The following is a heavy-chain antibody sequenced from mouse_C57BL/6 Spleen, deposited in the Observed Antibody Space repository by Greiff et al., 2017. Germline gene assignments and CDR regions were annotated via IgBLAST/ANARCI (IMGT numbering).Heavy chain of an antibody. J-gene: IGHJ2*01. D-gene: IGHD4-1*02. Sequence: EVQVVESGGGLVKPGGSLKLSCAASGFTFSDYGMHWVRQAPEKGLEWVAYISSGSSTIYYADTVKGRYTISRDNAKNTLFLQMTSLRSEDTAMYYCARDGNWYFDYWGQGTTLTVSS. CDR2: ISSGSSTI. V-gene: IGHV5-17*01. CDR1: GFTFSDYG. CDR3: ARDGNWYFDY.